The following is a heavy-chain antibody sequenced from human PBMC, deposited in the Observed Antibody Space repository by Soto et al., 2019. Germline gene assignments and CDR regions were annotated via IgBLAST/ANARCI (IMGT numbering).Heavy chain of an antibody. CDR3: ARVSGSYYDGMDV. CDR1: GGSISSSNW. D-gene: IGHD5-12*01. V-gene: IGHV4-4*02. J-gene: IGHJ6*02. CDR2: IYHSGST. Sequence: SETLSLTCAVSGGSISSSNWWSWVRQPPGKGLEWIGEIYHSGSTNYNPSLKSRVTISVDKSKNQFSLKLSSVTAADTAVYYCARVSGSYYDGMDVWGQGTTVTVS.